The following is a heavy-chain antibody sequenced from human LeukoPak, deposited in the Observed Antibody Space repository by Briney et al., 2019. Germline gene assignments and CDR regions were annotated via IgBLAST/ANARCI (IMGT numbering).Heavy chain of an antibody. V-gene: IGHV3-21*01. D-gene: IGHD3-10*01. CDR3: AKDFPHYGSGSSHFDY. CDR2: ISSSSSYI. J-gene: IGHJ4*02. CDR1: RFTFSSYS. Sequence: AGGSLRLSCAASRFTFSSYSMNWVRQAPGKGLEWVSSISSSSSYIYYADSLKGRFTISRDNSKNTLYLQMNSLRVEDTAVYYCAKDFPHYGSGSSHFDYWGQGTLVTVSS.